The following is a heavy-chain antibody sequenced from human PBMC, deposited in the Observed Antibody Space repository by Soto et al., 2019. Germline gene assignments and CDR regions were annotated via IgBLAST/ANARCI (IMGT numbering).Heavy chain of an antibody. J-gene: IGHJ3*01. D-gene: IGHD3-10*01. V-gene: IGHV1-69*01. CDR1: GGTSSDYA. CDR3: AGSFKYGSGTFDALDV. Sequence: QVLLVQSGTEVKKPGSSVKVSCQASGGTSSDYALTWVRQAPGQGLEWMGGIIPIFGTANYAQRFQGRVSITADESSSKAYMELSSLKSEDTAVYYCAGSFKYGSGTFDALDVWGDGTMVMVSS. CDR2: IIPIFGTA.